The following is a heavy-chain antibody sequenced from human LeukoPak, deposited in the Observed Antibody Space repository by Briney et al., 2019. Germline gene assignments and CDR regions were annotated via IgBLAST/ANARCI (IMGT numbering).Heavy chain of an antibody. J-gene: IGHJ4*02. CDR2: MNPNSGNT. CDR3: ARAPSKVRYSDWSPSRRRQEFDY. Sequence: ASVKVSCKASGYTFTSYDINWVRQATGQGLEWMGWMNPNSGNTGYAQKFQGRVTMTRNTSISTAYMELSSLRSEDTAVYYCARAPSKVRYSDWSPSRRRQEFDYWGQGTLVTVSS. CDR1: GYTFTSYD. D-gene: IGHD3-9*01. V-gene: IGHV1-8*01.